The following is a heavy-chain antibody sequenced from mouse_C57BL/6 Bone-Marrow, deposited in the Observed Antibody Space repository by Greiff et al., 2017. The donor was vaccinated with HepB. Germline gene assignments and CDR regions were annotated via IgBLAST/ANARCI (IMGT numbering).Heavy chain of an antibody. V-gene: IGHV1-59*01. CDR1: GYTFTSYW. D-gene: IGHD2-4*01. CDR2: IDPSDSYT. CDR3: ARLDYPYWYFDV. J-gene: IGHJ1*03. Sequence: QVQLQQPGAELVRPGTSVKLSCKASGYTFTSYWMHWVKQRPGQGLEWIGVIDPSDSYTNYNQKFKGKATLTVDTSSSTAYMQLSSLTSEDSAVYYCARLDYPYWYFDVWGTGTTVTVSS.